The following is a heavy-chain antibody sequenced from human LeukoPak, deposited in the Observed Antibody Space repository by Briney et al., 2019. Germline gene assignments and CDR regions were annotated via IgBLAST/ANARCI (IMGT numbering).Heavy chain of an antibody. Sequence: GGSLRLSCAASGFSFSFYWMHWVRQAPGKGPVWVSRIKTDGSIADYADSVKGRFTISRDNAKNTIYLQMNSLRAEDTAVYYCVRDFMCSTACTGCWGQGTLVTVSS. CDR1: GFSFSFYW. J-gene: IGHJ4*02. CDR3: VRDFMCSTACTGC. V-gene: IGHV3-74*01. CDR2: IKTDGSIA. D-gene: IGHD5-18*01.